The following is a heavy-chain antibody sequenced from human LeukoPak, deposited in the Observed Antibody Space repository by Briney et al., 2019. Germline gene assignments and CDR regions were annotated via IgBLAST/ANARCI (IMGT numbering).Heavy chain of an antibody. V-gene: IGHV1-2*02. CDR3: AGGPYDRYTAMPYYFDY. J-gene: IGHJ4*02. CDR2: INPNTGGT. D-gene: IGHD2-2*01. Sequence: ASVKVSCKASGYTFTAYYMHWVRQAPGQGLEWMGWINPNTGGTNYAQKFQGRVTMTRDTSITTAYMELSRLRSDDTAVYYCAGGPYDRYTAMPYYFDYWGQGTLVTVSS. CDR1: GYTFTAYY.